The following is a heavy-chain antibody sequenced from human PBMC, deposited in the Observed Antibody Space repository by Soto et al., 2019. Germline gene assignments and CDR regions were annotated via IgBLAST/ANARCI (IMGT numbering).Heavy chain of an antibody. V-gene: IGHV1-58*01. CDR3: AATYYYASSGYYPHFDY. D-gene: IGHD3-22*01. J-gene: IGHJ4*02. Sequence: ASVKVSCKASGFTFTSSSVQWVRQARGQRLEWIGWIVVGSGNTNYAQKFQERVTITRDMSTSTAYMELSSLRSEDTAVYYCAATYYYASSGYYPHFDYWGQGTLVTSPQ. CDR1: GFTFTSSS. CDR2: IVVGSGNT.